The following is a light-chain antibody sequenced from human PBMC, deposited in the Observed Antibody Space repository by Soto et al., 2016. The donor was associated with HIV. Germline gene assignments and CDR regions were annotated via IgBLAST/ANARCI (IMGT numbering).Light chain of an antibody. CDR2: AAS. CDR3: QQVNSYPLT. CDR1: QGISGY. Sequence: DIQLTQSPSFLSASVGDRVTITCRAGQGISGYLAWYQQKPGKAPKLLIYAASTLQSGVPSRFSGSGSGTEVILTISSLQPEDSAIYYCQQVNSYPLTFGQGTKLEIK. J-gene: IGKJ2*01. V-gene: IGKV1-9*01.